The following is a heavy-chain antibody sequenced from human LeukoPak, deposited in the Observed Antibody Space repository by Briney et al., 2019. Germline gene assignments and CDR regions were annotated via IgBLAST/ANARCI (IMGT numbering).Heavy chain of an antibody. CDR1: GYRFTSYW. Sequence: GESLKISCKASGYRFTSYWIAWVRQMPGKGLEWMGVIYPGDSDTRYSPSFQGQVTISADKSISTAYLEWSSLRASDSATYYCAKPAGGSCLEGFDYWGQGTLVTVSS. J-gene: IGHJ4*02. CDR3: AKPAGGSCLEGFDY. V-gene: IGHV5-51*01. CDR2: IYPGDSDT. D-gene: IGHD2-15*01.